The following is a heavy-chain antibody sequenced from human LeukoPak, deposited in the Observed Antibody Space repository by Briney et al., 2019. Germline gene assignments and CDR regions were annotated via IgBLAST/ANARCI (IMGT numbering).Heavy chain of an antibody. CDR3: ARVLGYCSSTSCSGWFDP. D-gene: IGHD2-2*01. CDR2: INSDGSST. CDR1: GFTFSSYW. Sequence: GGSLRLSCAASGFTFSSYWMRWVRQAPGKGLVWVSRINSDGSSTSYADSVKGRFTISRDNAKNTLYLQMNSLRAEDTAVYYCARVLGYCSSTSCSGWFDPWGQGTLVTVSS. V-gene: IGHV3-74*01. J-gene: IGHJ5*02.